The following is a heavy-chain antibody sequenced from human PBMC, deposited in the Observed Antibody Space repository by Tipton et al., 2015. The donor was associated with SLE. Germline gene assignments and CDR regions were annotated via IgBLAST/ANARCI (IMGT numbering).Heavy chain of an antibody. D-gene: IGHD3-16*01. J-gene: IGHJ3*02. Sequence: TLSLTCTVSGGSISSYYWSWIRQPPGKGLEWIGYIYYSGSTNYNPSLKSRVTISVDTSKNHLSLKLSSVTAADTAVYYCARRMITFGGVTPPYAFDIWGQGTMVTVSS. CDR2: IYYSGST. CDR1: GGSISSYY. CDR3: ARRMITFGGVTPPYAFDI. V-gene: IGHV4-59*08.